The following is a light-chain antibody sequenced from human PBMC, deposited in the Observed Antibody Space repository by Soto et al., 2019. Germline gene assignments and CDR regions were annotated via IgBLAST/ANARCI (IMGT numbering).Light chain of an antibody. CDR3: QHYNNWPRT. Sequence: EIVMTQSPATLSVSPGERATLSCRASQSVSRNLAWYQQKPGQAPRLLIYGASTRATGIPARFSGSVSGTEFTLTISSLQSEDFAVYYCQHYNNWPRTFGQGTKVEIK. J-gene: IGKJ1*01. V-gene: IGKV3-15*01. CDR1: QSVSRN. CDR2: GAS.